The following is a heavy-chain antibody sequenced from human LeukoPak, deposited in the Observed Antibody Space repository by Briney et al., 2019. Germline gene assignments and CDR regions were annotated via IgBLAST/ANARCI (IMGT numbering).Heavy chain of an antibody. CDR2: IKQDGSEK. CDR3: ARALIVVVVADYFDY. D-gene: IGHD2-15*01. J-gene: IGHJ4*02. Sequence: GGPLRLSCAACGFTYSSYWVSWAPQAPGKGVEGLANIKQDGSEKYYVDSVKGRCTISRDNAKNSLYLQMNSLRAEDTAVYYCARALIVVVVADYFDYWGQGTLVTVSS. CDR1: GFTYSSYW. V-gene: IGHV3-7*01.